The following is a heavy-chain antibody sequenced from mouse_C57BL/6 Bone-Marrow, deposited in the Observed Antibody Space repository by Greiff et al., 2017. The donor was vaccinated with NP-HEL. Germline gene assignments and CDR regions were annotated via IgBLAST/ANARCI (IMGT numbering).Heavy chain of an antibody. J-gene: IGHJ4*01. CDR3: ARGDYGSSYSFYAMDY. CDR1: GYTFTSYW. CDR2: IDPSDSET. Sequence: QVQLQQPGAELVRPGSSVKLSCKASGYTFTSYWMHWVKQRPIQGLEWIGNIDPSDSETHYNQKFKDKATLTVDKSSSTAYMQLSSLTSEDSAVYYCARGDYGSSYSFYAMDYWGQGTSVTVSS. D-gene: IGHD1-1*01. V-gene: IGHV1-52*01.